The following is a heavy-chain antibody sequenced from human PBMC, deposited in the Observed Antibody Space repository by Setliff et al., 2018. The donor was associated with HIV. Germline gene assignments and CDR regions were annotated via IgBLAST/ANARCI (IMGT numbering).Heavy chain of an antibody. D-gene: IGHD3-9*01. CDR2: INPNSGGT. CDR1: GYTFTDYY. J-gene: IGHJ5*02. CDR3: ARGALLAVFDFDH. V-gene: IGHV1-2*02. Sequence: ASVKVSCKASGYTFTDYYMHWVRQAPGQGLEWMGWINPNSGGTKSAQTFQGRVTMTTDTSANTAYMELSSLRSDDTAVYFCARGALLAVFDFDHWGHGTLVTVSS.